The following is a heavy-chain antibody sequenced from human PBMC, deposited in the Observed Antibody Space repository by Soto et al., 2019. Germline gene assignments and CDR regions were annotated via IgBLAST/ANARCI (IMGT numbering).Heavy chain of an antibody. CDR3: AKDRTGYYDSSGYYPDAFDI. CDR2: ISGSGGST. J-gene: IGHJ3*02. CDR1: GFTFSSYA. Sequence: RLSCAASGFTFSSYAMSWVRQAPGKGLEWVSAISGSGGSTYYADSVKDRFTISRDNSKSTLYLQMNSLRAEDTAVYYCAKDRTGYYDSSGYYPDAFDIWGQGTMVTVSS. D-gene: IGHD3-22*01. V-gene: IGHV3-23*01.